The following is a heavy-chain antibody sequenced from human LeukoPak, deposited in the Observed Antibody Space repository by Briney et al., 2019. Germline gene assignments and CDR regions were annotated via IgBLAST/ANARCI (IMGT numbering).Heavy chain of an antibody. Sequence: GESLKISCKGSGYSFTSYWIGWVRQMPGKGLEWMGIMYPGDSDTRYSSSFQGQVTISADNSMSTAYLEWSSLKASDTAMYFCARQHYSGCIDYWGQGTLVTVSS. D-gene: IGHD5-12*01. V-gene: IGHV5-51*01. CDR1: GYSFTSYW. J-gene: IGHJ4*02. CDR3: ARQHYSGCIDY. CDR2: MYPGDSDT.